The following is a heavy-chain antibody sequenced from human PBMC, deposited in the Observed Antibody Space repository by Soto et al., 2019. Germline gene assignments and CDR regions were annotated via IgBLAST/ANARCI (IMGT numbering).Heavy chain of an antibody. V-gene: IGHV3-23*01. J-gene: IGHJ3*02. Sequence: GGSLRLSCAASGFTFSSYAMSWVRQAPGKGLEWVSAISGSGGSTYYADSVKGRFTISRDNSKNTLYLQMNSLRAEDTAVYYCAKSTTTNDVDWFHSPDAFDIWGQGTMVTVSS. CDR1: GFTFSSYA. CDR2: ISGSGGST. D-gene: IGHD3-9*01. CDR3: AKSTTTNDVDWFHSPDAFDI.